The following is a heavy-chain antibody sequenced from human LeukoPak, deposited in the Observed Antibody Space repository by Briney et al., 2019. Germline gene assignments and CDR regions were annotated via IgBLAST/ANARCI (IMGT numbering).Heavy chain of an antibody. Sequence: PSETLSLTCAVYGGSFSGYYWSWIRQPPGKGLEWIGYIYYSGSTNYNPSLKSRVTISVDTSKNQFSLKLSSVTAADTAVYYCARCTWFGGLTIWAFDIWGQGTMVTVSS. CDR3: ARCTWFGGLTIWAFDI. V-gene: IGHV4-59*08. CDR1: GGSFSGYY. D-gene: IGHD3-10*01. CDR2: IYYSGST. J-gene: IGHJ3*02.